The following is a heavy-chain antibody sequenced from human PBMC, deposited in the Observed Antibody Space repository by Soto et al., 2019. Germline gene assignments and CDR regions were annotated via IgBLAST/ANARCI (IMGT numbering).Heavy chain of an antibody. V-gene: IGHV4-34*01. D-gene: IGHD3-9*01. CDR2: INHSGST. J-gene: IGHJ6*02. Sequence: QVQLQQWGAGLLKPSETLSLTCAVYGGSFSGYYWSWIRQAPGKGLEWIGEINHSGSTNYNPSLKSRVTISVDTSKNQFSLKLSSVTAADTAVYYCASYDILTEGMDVWGQGTTVTVSS. CDR1: GGSFSGYY. CDR3: ASYDILTEGMDV.